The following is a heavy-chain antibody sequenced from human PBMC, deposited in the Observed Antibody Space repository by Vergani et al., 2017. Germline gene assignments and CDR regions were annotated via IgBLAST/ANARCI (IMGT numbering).Heavy chain of an antibody. Sequence: QAQLQESGPGLVKPSETLSLTCHVFGVSVTDYNCNWIRQAPGKGLEWIGSLSTTGGATHASHNPSLKSRVSISVDTSKSQISLRLTSVTAADSASYYCAGDTDSWQRADRWGQGLLVSVSS. CDR3: AGDTDSWQRADR. J-gene: IGHJ5*02. D-gene: IGHD6-13*01. CDR1: GVSVTDYN. CDR2: LSTTGGA. V-gene: IGHV4-59*02.